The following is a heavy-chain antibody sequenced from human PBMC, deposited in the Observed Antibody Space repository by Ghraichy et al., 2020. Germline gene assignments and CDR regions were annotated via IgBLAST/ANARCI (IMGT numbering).Heavy chain of an antibody. CDR3: AKNEKGFHHFYYYGMDV. CDR1: GFTFSSYA. V-gene: IGHV3-23*01. CDR2: INDNGGRT. J-gene: IGHJ6*02. Sequence: GESLNISCAASGFTFSSYAMSWVRQAPGKGLEWVSVINDNGGRTYYTDSVKGRFSISRDNSKNTLYLQMNSLRAEDTAVYYCAKNEKGFHHFYYYGMDVWGQGTTVTVSS.